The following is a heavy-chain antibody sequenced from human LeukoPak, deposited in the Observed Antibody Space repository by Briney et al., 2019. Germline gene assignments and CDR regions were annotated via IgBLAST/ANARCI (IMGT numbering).Heavy chain of an antibody. CDR3: AKAPTPVVAATLFHH. V-gene: IGHV3-9*01. D-gene: IGHD2-15*01. Sequence: GGSLRLSCAASGFTFNDYAMHWVRQAPGKGLEWVSGISWNSGSIDYADSVKGRFTISRDNAKNSLYLQMNSLRAEDTAVYYCAKAPTPVVAATLFHHWGQGTLVTVS. J-gene: IGHJ1*01. CDR1: GFTFNDYA. CDR2: ISWNSGSI.